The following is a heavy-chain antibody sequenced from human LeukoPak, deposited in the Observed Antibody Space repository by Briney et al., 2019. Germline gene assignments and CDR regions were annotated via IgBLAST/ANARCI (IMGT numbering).Heavy chain of an antibody. Sequence: SETLSLTCTVSGGSINSYYWSWIRQPPRKGLEWIGYIFNGGRTNYNPSLRSRVTMSLDTSKNQFSLKLTSLTAADTAVYYCAREKDYGDYADWFDPWGQGTLVTVSS. J-gene: IGHJ5*02. CDR3: AREKDYGDYADWFDP. CDR2: IFNGGRT. D-gene: IGHD4-17*01. CDR1: GGSINSYY. V-gene: IGHV4-59*01.